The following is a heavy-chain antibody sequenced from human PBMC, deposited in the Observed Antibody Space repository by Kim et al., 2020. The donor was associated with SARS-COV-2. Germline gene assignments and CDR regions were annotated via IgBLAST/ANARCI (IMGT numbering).Heavy chain of an antibody. V-gene: IGHV1-46*01. J-gene: IGHJ4*02. CDR3: VRAWEQFFDS. D-gene: IGHD1-1*01. Sequence: YTKNFEGRLTMTRDTSTNTVFMELSSLRSEDTAVYYCVRAWEQFFDSWGQGTLVTVSS.